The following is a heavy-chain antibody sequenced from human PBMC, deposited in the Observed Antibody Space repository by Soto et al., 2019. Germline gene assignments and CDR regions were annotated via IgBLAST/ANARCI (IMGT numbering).Heavy chain of an antibody. CDR2: IYSGGST. CDR3: ARVSVRLGFVPY. CDR1: GFTVSSNY. Sequence: GGSLRLSCAASGFTVSSNYMSWVRQAPGKGLEWVSVIYSGGSTYYADSVKGRFTISRDNSKSTLYLQMNSLRAEDTAVYYCARVSVRLGFVPYWGQGTLVTVSS. D-gene: IGHD3-16*01. J-gene: IGHJ4*02. V-gene: IGHV3-53*01.